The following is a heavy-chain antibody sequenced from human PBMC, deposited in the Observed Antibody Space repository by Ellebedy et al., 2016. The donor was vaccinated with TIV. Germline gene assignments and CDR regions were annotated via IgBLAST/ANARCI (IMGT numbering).Heavy chain of an antibody. CDR3: ARDQGDCSGGSCYSLHYYYYYGMDV. CDR2: ISYDGSNK. Sequence: GESLKISXAASGFTFSSYAMHWVRQAPGKGLEWVAVISYDGSNKYYADSVKGRFTISRDNSKNTLYLQMNSLRAEDTAVYYCARDQGDCSGGSCYSLHYYYYYGMDVWGQGTTVTVSS. D-gene: IGHD2-15*01. CDR1: GFTFSSYA. J-gene: IGHJ6*02. V-gene: IGHV3-30-3*01.